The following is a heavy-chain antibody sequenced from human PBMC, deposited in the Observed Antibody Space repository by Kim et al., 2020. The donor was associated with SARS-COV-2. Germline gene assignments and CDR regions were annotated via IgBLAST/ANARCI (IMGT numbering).Heavy chain of an antibody. V-gene: IGHV4-34*01. D-gene: IGHD2-15*01. J-gene: IGHJ4*02. CDR2: INHSGST. CDR3: ARGRGTTLLD. Sequence: SETLSLTCAVYGGSFSGYYWSWIRQPPGKGLEWIGEINHSGSTNYNPSLKSRVIISVDTSKNQFSLKLSSVTAADTAVYYCARGRGTTLLDWGQGTLVTV. CDR1: GGSFSGYY.